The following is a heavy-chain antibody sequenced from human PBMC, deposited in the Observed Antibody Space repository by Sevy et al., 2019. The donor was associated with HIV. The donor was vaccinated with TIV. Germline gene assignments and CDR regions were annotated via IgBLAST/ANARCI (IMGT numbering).Heavy chain of an antibody. V-gene: IGHV3-23*01. D-gene: IGHD4-4*01. J-gene: IGHJ6*04. CDR1: GFTFSSYS. Sequence: GGSLRLSCAASGFTFSSYSMSWVRQAPGKGLEWVSAISGSGGSTCYADSVKGRFTISRDNSKNTLYLQMNSLRAEDTAVYYCVKVLLTTVMGHGVYSGMDVWGKGTTVTVS. CDR2: ISGSGGST. CDR3: VKVLLTTVMGHGVYSGMDV.